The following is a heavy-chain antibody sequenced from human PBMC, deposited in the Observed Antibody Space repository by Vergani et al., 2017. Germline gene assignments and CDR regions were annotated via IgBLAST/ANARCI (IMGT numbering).Heavy chain of an antibody. CDR1: GYTFTGYY. V-gene: IGHV1-2*02. J-gene: IGHJ6*02. Sequence: QVQLVQSGAEVKKPGASVKVSCKASGYTFTGYYMHWVRQAPGQGLEWMGWINPNSGGTNYAQKFQGRVTMTRDTSISTAYMELSRLRSDDTAVYYCARDHYGDYVRYYYGMDVWGQGTTVTVSS. CDR3: ARDHYGDYVRYYYGMDV. CDR2: INPNSGGT. D-gene: IGHD4-17*01.